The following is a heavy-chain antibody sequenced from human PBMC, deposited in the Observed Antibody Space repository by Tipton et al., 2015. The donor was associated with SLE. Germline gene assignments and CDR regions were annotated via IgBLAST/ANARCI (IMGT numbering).Heavy chain of an antibody. CDR2: ISYDGSNK. Sequence: SLRLSCAASGFTFSSYGMHWVRQAPGKGLEWVAVISYDGSNKYYADSVKGRFTISRDNSKNTLYLQMNSLRAEDTAVYYCAKEAGDCSGGSCYGGWFDPWGQGTLVTVSS. V-gene: IGHV3-30*18. CDR1: GFTFSSYG. CDR3: AKEAGDCSGGSCYGGWFDP. J-gene: IGHJ5*02. D-gene: IGHD2-15*01.